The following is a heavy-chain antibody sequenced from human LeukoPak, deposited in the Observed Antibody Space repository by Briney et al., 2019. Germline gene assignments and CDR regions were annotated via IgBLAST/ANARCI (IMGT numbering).Heavy chain of an antibody. Sequence: PGGSLRLSCAASGFTFSSYWMTWVRQAPGKGLEWVANIRQDGSEKYYVDSVKGRFTISRDNAKNSLYLQMNSLRAEDTAVYYCAKSGLNRFDYWGQGTLVTVSS. CDR3: AKSGLNRFDY. CDR1: GFTFSSYW. V-gene: IGHV3-7*01. CDR2: IRQDGSEK. J-gene: IGHJ4*02. D-gene: IGHD2-15*01.